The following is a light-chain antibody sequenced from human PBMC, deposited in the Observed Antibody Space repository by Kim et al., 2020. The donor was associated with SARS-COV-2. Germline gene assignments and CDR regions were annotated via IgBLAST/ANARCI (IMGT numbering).Light chain of an antibody. CDR1: SNNVGDEG. V-gene: IGLV10-54*04. CDR2: RDN. CDR3: SAWDSSLSAWV. J-gene: IGLJ3*02. Sequence: QAGLTQPPSVSKGLRQTATLTCTGNSNNVGDEGAAWLQQHRGHPPKLLSYRDNNRPSGISERFSASRSRYTASLTITGLQPEDEADYYCSAWDSSLSAWVFGGGTQLTVL.